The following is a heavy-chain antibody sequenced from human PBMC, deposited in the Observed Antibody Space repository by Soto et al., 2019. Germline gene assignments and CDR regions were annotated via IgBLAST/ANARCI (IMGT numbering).Heavy chain of an antibody. V-gene: IGHV4-31*03. CDR1: GGSISSGGYY. Sequence: SETLSLTCTVSGGSISSGGYYWSWIRQHPGKGLEWIGYIYYSGSTYYNPSLKSRVTISVDTSKNQFSLKLSSMTAADTAVYYCAREVGVGDGGVTYYYGMDVWGQGTTVTVSS. CDR3: AREVGVGDGGVTYYYGMDV. J-gene: IGHJ6*02. CDR2: IYYSGST. D-gene: IGHD2-21*02.